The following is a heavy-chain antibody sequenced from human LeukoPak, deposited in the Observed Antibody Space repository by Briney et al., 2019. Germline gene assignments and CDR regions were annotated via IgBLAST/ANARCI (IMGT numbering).Heavy chain of an antibody. V-gene: IGHV3-64D*09. D-gene: IGHD1-26*01. CDR3: VKERSGGFFDY. J-gene: IGHJ4*02. CDR1: GFTFSSYA. Sequence: GGSLRLSCSASGFTFSSYAMHWVRQAPGKGLEYVSAISSSGGSTYYADLVQGRFTISRDNSKNTLYLQMSSLRPEDTAVYFCVKERSGGFFDYWGQEILVTVSS. CDR2: ISSSGGST.